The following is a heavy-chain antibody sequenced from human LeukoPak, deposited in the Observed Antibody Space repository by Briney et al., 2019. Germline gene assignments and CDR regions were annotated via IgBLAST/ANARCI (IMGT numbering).Heavy chain of an antibody. CDR2: IWHDGRDK. V-gene: IGHV3-33*01. CDR1: GFTFSSFG. D-gene: IGHD1-1*01. CDR3: ARGPTNEFDY. J-gene: IGHJ4*02. Sequence: PGRSLRLSCEASGFTFSSFGMNWVRQAPGKGLEWVAIIWHDGRDKYYADSVKGRFTISRDNSKNTLYLQMNSLRAEDTAVYYCARGPTNEFDYWGQGALVTVSS.